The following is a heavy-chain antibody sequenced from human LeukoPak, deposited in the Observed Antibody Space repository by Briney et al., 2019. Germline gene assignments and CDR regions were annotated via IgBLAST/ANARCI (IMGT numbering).Heavy chain of an antibody. CDR1: GFTFSSYA. CDR3: AKDMGYYGSGSYRGGYNWFDP. Sequence: PGGSLRLSCAASGFTFSSYAMSWVRQAPGKGLEWVSAISGSGGSTYYADSVKGRFTISRDNSKNTLYLQMNSLRAEDTAVYYCAKDMGYYGSGSYRGGYNWFDPWGQGTLVTVSP. J-gene: IGHJ5*02. D-gene: IGHD3-10*01. CDR2: ISGSGGST. V-gene: IGHV3-23*01.